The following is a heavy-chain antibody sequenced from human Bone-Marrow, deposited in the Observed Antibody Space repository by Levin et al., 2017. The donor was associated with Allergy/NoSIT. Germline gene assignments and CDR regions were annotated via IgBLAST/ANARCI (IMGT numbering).Heavy chain of an antibody. V-gene: IGHV3-48*03. J-gene: IGHJ6*02. Sequence: GESLKISCVTSGFTFSTFEMNWVRQAPGKGLDWVAYISSTSIISYADSVKGRFTISRDNSKNSLYLQMDNLSVADTAVYYCARLYIVTSPMDVWGQGTTVTVSS. CDR3: ARLYIVTSPMDV. CDR2: ISSTSII. CDR1: GFTFSTFE. D-gene: IGHD5-12*01.